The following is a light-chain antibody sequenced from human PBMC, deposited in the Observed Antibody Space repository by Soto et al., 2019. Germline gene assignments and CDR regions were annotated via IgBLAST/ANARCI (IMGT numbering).Light chain of an antibody. CDR1: SGHSSYV. CDR3: QTWGNGIVV. Sequence: QPVLTQSPSASASLGASVKLTCTLSSGHSSYVIAWHQQQPEKGPRFLMKLNSDGSHNKGDGIPDRFSGSSSGAERYLTISSLQSEDEADYYCQTWGNGIVVFGGGTKLTVL. J-gene: IGLJ2*01. CDR2: LNSDGSH. V-gene: IGLV4-69*01.